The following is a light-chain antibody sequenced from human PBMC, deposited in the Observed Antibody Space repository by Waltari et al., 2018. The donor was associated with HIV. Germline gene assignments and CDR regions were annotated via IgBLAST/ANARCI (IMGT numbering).Light chain of an antibody. CDR2: EVS. CDR3: SSYTSSSTLV. V-gene: IGLV2-14*01. Sequence: QSALTQPASVSGSPGQSITISCTGTSSDVGGYTYVSWYQQHPGKAPKLMIYEVSNRPSWVSNRFSGSKSGNTASLTISGLQAEDEADYYCSSYTSSSTLVFGGGTKLTVL. CDR1: SSDVGGYTY. J-gene: IGLJ2*01.